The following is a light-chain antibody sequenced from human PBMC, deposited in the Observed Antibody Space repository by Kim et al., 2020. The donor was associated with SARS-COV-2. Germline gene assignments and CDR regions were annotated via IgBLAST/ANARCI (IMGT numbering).Light chain of an antibody. CDR2: GAS. J-gene: IGKJ3*01. Sequence: DIQMTQSPSSLSASVGGRVTITCRASQGISNYLAWYQQKPGKVPKLLIYGASALQPGVPSRFSGSGSGTDFTLTISSLQPEDVGSYYCQMYNSAPFTFGHGTKVDIK. CDR1: QGISNY. V-gene: IGKV1-27*01. CDR3: QMYNSAPFT.